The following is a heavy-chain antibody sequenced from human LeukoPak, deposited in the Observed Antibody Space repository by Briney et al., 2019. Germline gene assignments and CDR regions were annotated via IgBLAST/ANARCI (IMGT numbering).Heavy chain of an antibody. Sequence: SETLSLTCTVSGGSISSYYWSWIRQPPGKGLEWIGYIYYSGSTNYNPSLKSRVTISVDTSKNQFSLKLSSVTAADTAVYYCASLRGTMVRGVFDYWGQGTLVTVSS. CDR3: ASLRGTMVRGVFDY. V-gene: IGHV4-59*01. CDR1: GGSISSYY. J-gene: IGHJ4*02. D-gene: IGHD3-10*01. CDR2: IYYSGST.